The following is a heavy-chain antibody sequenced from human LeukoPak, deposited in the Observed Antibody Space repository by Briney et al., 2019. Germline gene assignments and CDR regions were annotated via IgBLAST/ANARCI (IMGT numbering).Heavy chain of an antibody. CDR1: GGSITSTSYY. CDR3: ARIVSSPYYFDY. V-gene: IGHV4-30-2*01. J-gene: IGHJ4*02. Sequence: LSLTCNVSGGSITSTSYYWSWIRQPPGKGLKWIGYIYHSGSTYYNPSLKSRVTISVDRSKNQFSLKLSSVTAADTAVYYCARIVSSPYYFDYWGQGTLVTVSS. D-gene: IGHD2-15*01. CDR2: IYHSGST.